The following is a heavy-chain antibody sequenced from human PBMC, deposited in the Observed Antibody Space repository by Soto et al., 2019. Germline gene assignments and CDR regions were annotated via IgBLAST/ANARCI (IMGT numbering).Heavy chain of an antibody. CDR3: ARRYYYGSGSYYNPYYYGMDV. D-gene: IGHD3-10*01. V-gene: IGHV5-51*01. CDR2: IYPGDSDT. Sequence: GESLKISCKGSGYSFTSYWIGWVRQMPGKGLEWMGIIYPGDSDTRYSPSFQGQVTISADKSISTAYLQWSSLKASDTAMYYCARRYYYGSGSYYNPYYYGMDVWGQGTTVTVSS. J-gene: IGHJ6*02. CDR1: GYSFTSYW.